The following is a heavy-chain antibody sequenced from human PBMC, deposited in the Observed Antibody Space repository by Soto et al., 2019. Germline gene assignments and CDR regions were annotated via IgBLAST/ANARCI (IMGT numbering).Heavy chain of an antibody. CDR3: ARRYYYGSGSYYNPYYYGMDV. D-gene: IGHD3-10*01. V-gene: IGHV5-51*01. CDR2: IYPGDSDT. Sequence: GESLKISCKGSGYSFTSYWIGWVRQMPGKGLEWMGIIYPGDSDTRYSPSFQGQVTISADKSISTAYLQWSSLKASDTAMYYCARRYYYGSGSYYNPYYYGMDVWGQGTTVTVSS. J-gene: IGHJ6*02. CDR1: GYSFTSYW.